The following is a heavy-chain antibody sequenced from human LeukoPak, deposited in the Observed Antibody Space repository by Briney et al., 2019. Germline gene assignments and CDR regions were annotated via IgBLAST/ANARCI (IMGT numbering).Heavy chain of an antibody. V-gene: IGHV1-2*02. Sequence: ASVKVSCKASGYTFTGYYMHWVRQAPGQGLEWMGWINPNSGGTNYAQKFQGRVTMTRDTSISTAYMELSRLRSDDTAVYYCASTPLGYCSSTSCPPHYYYYYMDVWGKGTTVTVSS. D-gene: IGHD2-2*01. CDR1: GYTFTGYY. J-gene: IGHJ6*03. CDR2: INPNSGGT. CDR3: ASTPLGYCSSTSCPPHYYYYYMDV.